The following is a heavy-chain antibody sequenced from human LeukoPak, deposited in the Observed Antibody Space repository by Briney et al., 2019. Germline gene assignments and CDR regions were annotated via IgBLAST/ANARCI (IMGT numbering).Heavy chain of an antibody. CDR1: GFSFSSHG. CDR3: AHGSMYQLDY. J-gene: IGHJ4*02. Sequence: GGSLRLSCAASGFSFSSHGMSWVRQAPGEGLEWVSGIIGGAGGTYYADSVKGRFTISRDNAKNTLYLQMNSLRAEDTAVYYCAHGSMYQLDYWGQGTLVTVSS. CDR2: IIGGAGGT. V-gene: IGHV3-23*01. D-gene: IGHD2-2*01.